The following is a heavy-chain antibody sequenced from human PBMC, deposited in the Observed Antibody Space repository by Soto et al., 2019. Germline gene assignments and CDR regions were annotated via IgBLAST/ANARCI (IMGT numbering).Heavy chain of an antibody. CDR2: ISSSSSTI. CDR1: GFTFSSYS. D-gene: IGHD6-13*01. Sequence: GGALRVSCAASGFTFSSYSMNWVRQAPGKGLEWVSYISSSSSTIYYADSVKGRFTISRDNAKNSLYLQMNSLRDEDTAVYYCARDVYSSSWYFDYWGQGPLVTVSS. CDR3: ARDVYSSSWYFDY. V-gene: IGHV3-48*02. J-gene: IGHJ4*02.